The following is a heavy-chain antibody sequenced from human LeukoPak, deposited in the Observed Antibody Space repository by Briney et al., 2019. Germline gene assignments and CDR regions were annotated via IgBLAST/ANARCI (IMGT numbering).Heavy chain of an antibody. Sequence: MASETLSLTCAVSGGSISSGGYSWSWLRQPPGKGLEWIGYIYHSGSTYYNPSLKSRVTISVDRSKNQFSLKLSSVTAADTAVYYCARGGGSSGPFDYWGQGTLVTVSS. J-gene: IGHJ4*02. CDR1: GGSISSGGYS. CDR2: IYHSGST. CDR3: ARGGGSSGPFDY. V-gene: IGHV4-30-2*01. D-gene: IGHD6-19*01.